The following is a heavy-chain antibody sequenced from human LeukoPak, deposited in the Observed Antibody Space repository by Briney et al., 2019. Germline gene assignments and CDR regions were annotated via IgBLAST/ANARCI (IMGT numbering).Heavy chain of an antibody. CDR3: VRHARIGKADY. CDR1: GGSITSLSYS. V-gene: IGHV4-39*01. D-gene: IGHD1-26*01. J-gene: IGHJ4*02. Sequence: SETLSLTCGVSGGSITSLSYSWGWVRRPPGEGPEYIASISHDGNIYYKPSLKSRVTMSVDTSRNQFPLKLTSVTASDTAVYYCVRHARIGKADYWGQGTLVTVSS. CDR2: ISHDGNI.